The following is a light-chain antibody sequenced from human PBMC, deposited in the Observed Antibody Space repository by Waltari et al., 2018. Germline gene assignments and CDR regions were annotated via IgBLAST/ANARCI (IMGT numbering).Light chain of an antibody. Sequence: DIVMTQSPDSLAVSLGERATTTSKSTQPILYSSDNKNYLAWDQQKPGQPPKLLINWASTRESGVPDRFSGSGSRSDFTLTISSRQPEDVAVYFCQQYYTTEPTFGQGTKV. CDR2: WAS. V-gene: IGKV4-1*01. CDR3: QQYYTTEPT. J-gene: IGKJ1*01. CDR1: QPILYSSDNKNY.